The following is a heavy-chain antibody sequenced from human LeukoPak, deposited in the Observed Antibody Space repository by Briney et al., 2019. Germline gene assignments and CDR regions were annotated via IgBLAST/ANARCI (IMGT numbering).Heavy chain of an antibody. D-gene: IGHD1-1*01. Sequence: GASVKVSCQASEYTSSDFYLNWVRQAPGQGLEWMGWINPYTGATIYAQNFQGRVTMTWDASIGTVYVELTRLTSDDTALYYCATSTVTHTRDPWGQGTLVTVSS. V-gene: IGHV1-2*02. CDR3: ATSTVTHTRDP. CDR2: INPYTGAT. CDR1: EYTSSDFY. J-gene: IGHJ5*02.